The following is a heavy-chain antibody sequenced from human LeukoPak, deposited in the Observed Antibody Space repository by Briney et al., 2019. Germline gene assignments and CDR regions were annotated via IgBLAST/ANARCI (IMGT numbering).Heavy chain of an antibody. D-gene: IGHD6-6*01. CDR3: ARDPGQLAYFDY. CDR2: INPNSGGT. J-gene: IGHJ4*02. CDR1: GYTFTGYY. V-gene: IGHV1-2*02. Sequence: ASVKVSCKASGYTFTGYYMHWVRQAPGQGLEWMGWINPNSGGTNYAQKFQGRATMTRDTSISTAYMELSRLRSDDTAVYYCARDPGQLAYFDYWGQGTLITVSS.